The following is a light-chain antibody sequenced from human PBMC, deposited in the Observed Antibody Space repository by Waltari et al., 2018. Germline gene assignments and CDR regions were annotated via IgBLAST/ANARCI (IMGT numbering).Light chain of an antibody. Sequence: HFVLAQPASVSGSPGQSFTIPCTGTSRAVGGYNYASWYQQHPGKPPRLIIYELNNRPSGVSNRFSGSKSGNTASLTISGLQAEDEADYYCSSFTRTNSWVFGGGTKLTVL. V-gene: IGLV2-14*01. CDR3: SSFTRTNSWV. J-gene: IGLJ3*02. CDR1: SRAVGGYNY. CDR2: ELN.